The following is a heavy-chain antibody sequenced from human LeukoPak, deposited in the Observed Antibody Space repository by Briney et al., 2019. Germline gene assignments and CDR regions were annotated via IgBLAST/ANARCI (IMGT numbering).Heavy chain of an antibody. CDR2: INTNTGNP. J-gene: IGHJ4*02. D-gene: IGHD2-15*01. CDR3: AGARGCSGGNCYSEY. CDR1: GYTFTTYA. V-gene: IGHV7-4-1*01. Sequence: ASVKVSCKASGYTFTTYAMNWVRQAPGQGLEWMGWINTNTGNPTYAQGFTGRFVFSLDTSVSTADLQIYSLQSEDTAVYYCAGARGCSGGNCYSEYWGQGTLVTVAS.